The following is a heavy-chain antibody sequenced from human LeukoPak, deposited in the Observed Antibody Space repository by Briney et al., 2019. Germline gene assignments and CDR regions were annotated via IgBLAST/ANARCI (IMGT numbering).Heavy chain of an antibody. D-gene: IGHD3-22*01. V-gene: IGHV3-30*02. J-gene: IGHJ4*02. Sequence: GGSLRLSCAASGFTVSSYGMHWVRQAPGKGLEWVAFIRYDGSNKYYADSVKGRFTISRDNSKNTLYLQMNSLRAEDTAVYYCAKDPGAGYYDSSGYGPLDYWGQGTLVTVSS. CDR1: GFTVSSYG. CDR2: IRYDGSNK. CDR3: AKDPGAGYYDSSGYGPLDY.